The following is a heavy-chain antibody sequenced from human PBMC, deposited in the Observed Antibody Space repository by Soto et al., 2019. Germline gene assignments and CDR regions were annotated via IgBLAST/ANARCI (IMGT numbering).Heavy chain of an antibody. J-gene: IGHJ6*02. CDR1: GFTFSSYA. CDR2: ISGSGGST. CDR3: ASLPGGAYDILTGYYRGYYYYYGMDV. Sequence: GGSLRLSCAASGFTFSSYAMSWVRQAPGKGLEWVSAISGSGGSTYYADSVKGRFTISRDNSKNTLYLQMNSLRAEDTAVYYCASLPGGAYDILTGYYRGYYYYYGMDVWGQGTTVTVSS. V-gene: IGHV3-23*01. D-gene: IGHD3-9*01.